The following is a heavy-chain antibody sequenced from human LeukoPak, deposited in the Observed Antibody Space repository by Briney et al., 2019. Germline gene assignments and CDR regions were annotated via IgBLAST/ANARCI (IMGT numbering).Heavy chain of an antibody. Sequence: GASVKVSCKASGYTFTGYYMHWVRQAPGQGLEWMGWINPNSGGTNYAQKFQGRVTMTRDTSISAAYMELSRLRSDDTAVYYCARDLSGYSSGWYRSWFDPWGQGTLVTVSS. J-gene: IGHJ5*02. CDR2: INPNSGGT. V-gene: IGHV1-2*02. CDR3: ARDLSGYSSGWYRSWFDP. CDR1: GYTFTGYY. D-gene: IGHD6-19*01.